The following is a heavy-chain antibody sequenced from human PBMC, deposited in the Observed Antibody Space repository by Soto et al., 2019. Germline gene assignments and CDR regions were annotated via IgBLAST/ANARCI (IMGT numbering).Heavy chain of an antibody. CDR3: AGAAYNYGPFDT. CDR1: GDATSTYS. D-gene: IGHD5-18*01. V-gene: IGHV4-4*07. CDR2: IYTTGSS. Sequence: QVQLQESGPGLVKPSETLSLTCTFSGDATSTYSWNWIRQPAGKGLVWIGRIYTTGSSNYNPSLESLTAISVDTSKNQFFLKLSSVTAADTAVYYCAGAAYNYGPFDTWGQGTLVTVSS. J-gene: IGHJ4*02.